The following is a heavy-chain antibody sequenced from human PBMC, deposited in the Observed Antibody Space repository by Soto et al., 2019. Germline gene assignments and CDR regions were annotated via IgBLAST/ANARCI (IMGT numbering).Heavy chain of an antibody. V-gene: IGHV4-39*07. Sequence: SETLSLTCTVSGGSISSGGYYWSWIRQHPGKGLEWIASFFIGGNTYYNPSLKSRVTISVDTSKNQFSLKLSSVTAADTAVFYCASVLFSGGSCYSVQHWFEPWGQGTLVTVSS. D-gene: IGHD2-15*01. J-gene: IGHJ5*02. CDR3: ASVLFSGGSCYSVQHWFEP. CDR1: GGSISSGGYY. CDR2: FFIGGNT.